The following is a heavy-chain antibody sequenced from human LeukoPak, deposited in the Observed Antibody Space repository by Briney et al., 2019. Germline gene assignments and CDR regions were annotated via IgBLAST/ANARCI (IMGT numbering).Heavy chain of an antibody. CDR3: ARVDSSQTIDFDY. V-gene: IGHV4-31*03. CDR1: GGSISSGGYY. CDR2: IYYGGST. D-gene: IGHD3-22*01. Sequence: PSQTLSLTCTVSGGSISSGGYYWSWIRQHPEKGLEWIGYIYYGGSTYYNPSLKSRVTISVDTSKNQFSLKLSSVTAADTAVYYCARVDSSQTIDFDYWGQGTLVTVSS. J-gene: IGHJ4*02.